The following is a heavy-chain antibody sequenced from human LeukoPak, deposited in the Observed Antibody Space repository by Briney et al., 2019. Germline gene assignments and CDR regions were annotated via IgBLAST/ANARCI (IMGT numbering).Heavy chain of an antibody. Sequence: PGGSLRLSCAASGFTVSSNYMTWVRQAPGQGLEWVSVIYFGGTTYYADSVKGRFTISRDNSKNTLYLQMSSLRVEDTALYYCVKDLNGDDGFVDYWGQGTLVTVSS. J-gene: IGHJ4*02. CDR1: GFTVSSNY. CDR3: VKDLNGDDGFVDY. V-gene: IGHV3-53*05. D-gene: IGHD1-1*01. CDR2: IYFGGTT.